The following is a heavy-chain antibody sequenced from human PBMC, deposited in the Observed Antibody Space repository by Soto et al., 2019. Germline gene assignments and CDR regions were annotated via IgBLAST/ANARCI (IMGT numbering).Heavy chain of an antibody. CDR3: VVSTGWWSFLY. D-gene: IGHD6-19*01. J-gene: IGHJ1*01. CDR2: IQTATGHT. CDR1: GYNFNTYD. V-gene: IGHV1-3*04. Sequence: QVQLVQSGAEVRRPGASVKVSCQASGYNFNTYDMHWVRQAPGQSLEWLGWIQTATGHTKYSQKFRDRVTMTRDTAASTGQMEFSSLRSEDTAVYFCVVSTGWWSFLYWGQGSLVTVAA.